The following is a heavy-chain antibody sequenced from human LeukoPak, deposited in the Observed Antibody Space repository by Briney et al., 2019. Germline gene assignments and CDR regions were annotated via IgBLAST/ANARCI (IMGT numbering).Heavy chain of an antibody. J-gene: IGHJ4*02. D-gene: IGHD6-13*01. V-gene: IGHV3-15*01. CDR1: GFAFDMYS. CDR3: TITAAGRQGCDY. Sequence: GGSLRLSCAASGFAFDMYSINWVRQAPGKGLEWVGRIKSKSDGGTTDYAAPVKGSFTISRDDSKNTLYLQMNSLKTEDTAVYYCTITAAGRQGCDYWGQGTLVTVSS. CDR2: IKSKSDGGTT.